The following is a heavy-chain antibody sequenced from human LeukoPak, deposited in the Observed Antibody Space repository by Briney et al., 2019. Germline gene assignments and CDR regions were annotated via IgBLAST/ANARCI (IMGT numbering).Heavy chain of an antibody. V-gene: IGHV3-74*01. Sequence: GGSLRLSCAASGFTFSNYWMHWVRQTPGKGLVWVSHIRSDGSRATYAASVKGRFTISRDKAKNTLYLQMNSLRAEDTAVYYCARDRALVPAAKYSDYWGQGTLVTVSS. CDR3: ARDRALVPAAKYSDY. J-gene: IGHJ4*02. CDR2: IRSDGSRA. D-gene: IGHD2-2*01. CDR1: GFTFSNYW.